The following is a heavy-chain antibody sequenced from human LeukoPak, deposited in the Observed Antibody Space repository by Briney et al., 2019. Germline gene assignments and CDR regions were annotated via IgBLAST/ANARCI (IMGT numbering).Heavy chain of an antibody. CDR3: ASPRSYYDSSGYYIS. CDR1: GGSVSSGSYY. J-gene: IGHJ5*02. D-gene: IGHD3-22*01. CDR2: IYYSGST. Sequence: SETLSLTCTVSGGSVSSGSYYWSWIRQPPGKGLEWIGYIYYSGSTNYNPSLKSRVTTSVDTSKSQFSLKLSSVTAADTAVYYCASPRSYYDSSGYYISWGQGTLVTVSS. V-gene: IGHV4-61*01.